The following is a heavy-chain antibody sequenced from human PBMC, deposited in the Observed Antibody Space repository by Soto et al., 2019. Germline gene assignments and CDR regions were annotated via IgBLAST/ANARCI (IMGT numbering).Heavy chain of an antibody. CDR2: IYSGGST. CDR3: AKRTPFIVVVPAATMDV. J-gene: IGHJ6*02. D-gene: IGHD2-2*01. Sequence: EVQLVETGGGLIQPGGSLRLSCAASGFTVSSNYMSWVRQAPGKGLEWVSVIYSGGSTYYADSVKGRFTISRDNSKNTLYLQMNSLRAEDTAVYYCAKRTPFIVVVPAATMDVWGQGTTVTVSS. CDR1: GFTVSSNY. V-gene: IGHV3-53*02.